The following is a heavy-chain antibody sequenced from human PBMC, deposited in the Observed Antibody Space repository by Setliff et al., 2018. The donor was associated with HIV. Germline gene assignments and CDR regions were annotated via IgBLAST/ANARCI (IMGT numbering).Heavy chain of an antibody. V-gene: IGHV1-2*02. CDR1: GYIFTVYH. Sequence: ASVKVSCKASGYIFTVYHMHWVRQAPGQGLEWMGWINPKTGDTNYAQKFQGRVTMTRDTSISTLYMELSRLRSEDTAIYYCARGAADNYYYYMDIWGKGTTVTVSS. J-gene: IGHJ6*03. D-gene: IGHD2-15*01. CDR2: INPKTGDT. CDR3: ARGAADNYYYYMDI.